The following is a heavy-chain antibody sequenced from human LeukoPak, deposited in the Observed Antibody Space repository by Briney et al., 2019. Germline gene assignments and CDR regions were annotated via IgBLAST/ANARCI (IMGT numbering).Heavy chain of an antibody. D-gene: IGHD1-26*01. J-gene: IGHJ3*01. CDR1: GYTFTDYY. CDR3: ARGYFTGSFPDAFDL. CDR2: VNPDSGGT. Sequence: ASVKVSCKASGYTFTDYYIHWVRQAPGQGREWMGRVNPDSGGTISAQKFQGRVTMTRDTSISTAYMELSRLRSDDTAVYYCARGYFTGSFPDAFDLWGQGTVATISS. V-gene: IGHV1-2*06.